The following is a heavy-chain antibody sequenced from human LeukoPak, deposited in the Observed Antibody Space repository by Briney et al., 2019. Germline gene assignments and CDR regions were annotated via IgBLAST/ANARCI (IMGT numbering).Heavy chain of an antibody. D-gene: IGHD3-3*01. V-gene: IGHV1-24*01. J-gene: IGHJ3*02. CDR2: FDPEDGET. CDR3: ATPSLYDFWSGYSVESAFDI. Sequence: ASVKVSCKVSGYTLTELSMHWVRQAPGKGLEWMGGFDPEDGETIYAQKFQGRVTMTEDTSTDTAYMELSSLRSEDTAVYYCATPSLYDFWSGYSVESAFDIWGQGTMVTVSS. CDR1: GYTLTELS.